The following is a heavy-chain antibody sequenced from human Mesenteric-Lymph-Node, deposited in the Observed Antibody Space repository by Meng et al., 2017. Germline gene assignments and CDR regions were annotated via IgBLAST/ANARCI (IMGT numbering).Heavy chain of an antibody. Sequence: GESLKISCAASGFTFSDYYMSWIRQAPGKGLEWLSYISSTGSVMYYADSVRGRFTIYRDNAKNSVYLQMHSLSADDTAVYYCAGREVYYGMDVWGQGTTVTVSS. CDR3: AGREVYYGMDV. CDR1: GFTFSDYY. CDR2: ISSTGSVM. J-gene: IGHJ6*02. V-gene: IGHV3-11*01.